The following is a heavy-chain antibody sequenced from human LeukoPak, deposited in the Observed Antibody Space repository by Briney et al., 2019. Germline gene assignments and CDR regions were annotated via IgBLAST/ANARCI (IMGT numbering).Heavy chain of an antibody. V-gene: IGHV1-46*01. CDR3: ARSSPPPFGGDDY. CDR1: GYTFTSYY. CDR2: INPSGGST. J-gene: IGHJ4*02. Sequence: ASVKVSFKASGYTFTSYYMHWVRQAPGQGLEWVGIINPSGGSTSYAQKFQGRVTMTRDMSTSTVYMELSSLRSEDTAVYHCARSSPPPFGGDDYWGQGTLVTVSS. D-gene: IGHD3-10*01.